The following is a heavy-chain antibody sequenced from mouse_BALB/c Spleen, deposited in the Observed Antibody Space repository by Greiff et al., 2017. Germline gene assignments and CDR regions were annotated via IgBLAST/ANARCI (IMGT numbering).Heavy chain of an antibody. V-gene: IGHV1-80*01. CDR2: IYPGDGDT. D-gene: IGHD1-1*01. J-gene: IGHJ1*01. CDR1: GYAFSSYW. CDR3: ARAFITTVVAGDWYFDV. Sequence: VQLQQSGAELVRPGSSVKISCKASGYAFSSYWMNWVKQRPGQGLEWIGQIYPGDGDTNYNGKFKGKATLTADKSSSTAYMQLSSLTSEDSEVYFCARAFITTVVAGDWYFDVWGAGTTVTVSS.